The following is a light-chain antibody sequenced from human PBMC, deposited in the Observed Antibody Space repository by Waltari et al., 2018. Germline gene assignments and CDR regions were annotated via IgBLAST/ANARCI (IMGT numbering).Light chain of an antibody. CDR2: EVS. J-gene: IGLJ2*01. CDR3: SSYVGNNNLI. V-gene: IGLV2-8*01. Sequence: QSALTQPPSASGSPGQPVTISCTGTSSDVGGYKYVSWYQQHPGKAPKLMIYEVSKRPSGVPGRFSGSKSGNTASLTVSGLQAEDEADYYCSSYVGNNNLIFGGGTKLTVL. CDR1: SSDVGGYKY.